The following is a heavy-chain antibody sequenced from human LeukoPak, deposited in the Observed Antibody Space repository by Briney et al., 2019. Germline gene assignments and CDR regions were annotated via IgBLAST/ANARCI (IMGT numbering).Heavy chain of an antibody. D-gene: IGHD5-18*01. CDR3: ARALTIGYSYGYADY. CDR1: GGSIISGGYY. J-gene: IGHJ4*02. V-gene: IGHV4-31*03. CDR2: IYYSGST. Sequence: PSETLSLTCTVSGGSIISGGYYWSWIRQHPGKGLEWIGYIYYSGSTYYNPSLKSRVTISVDTSKNQFSLKLSSVTAADTAVYYCARALTIGYSYGYADYWGQGTLVTVSS.